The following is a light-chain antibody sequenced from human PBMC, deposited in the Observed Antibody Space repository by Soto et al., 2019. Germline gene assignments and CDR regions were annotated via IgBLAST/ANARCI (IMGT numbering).Light chain of an antibody. J-gene: IGKJ1*01. CDR1: QSVTNN. Sequence: EIVMTQSPATLSVSPGESATLSCRASQSVTNNLAWYQQKPGQAPRLLIYGASIRATGFPARFSGSGSGTEFTLTISSLQSEDFAVYYCQQYNNWPPTWTFGQGTKVEIK. CDR2: GAS. V-gene: IGKV3-15*01. CDR3: QQYNNWPPTWT.